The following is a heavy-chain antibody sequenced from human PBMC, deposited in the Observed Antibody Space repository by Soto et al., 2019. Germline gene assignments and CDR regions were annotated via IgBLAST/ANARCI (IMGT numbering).Heavy chain of an antibody. CDR2: ISNSGRTL. CDR1: GFTFSDYY. V-gene: IGHV3-11*01. J-gene: IGHJ4*02. D-gene: IGHD6-6*01. Sequence: QVQLVESGGGLVKPGGSLRLSCAASGFTFSDYYMSWIRQAPGKGLEWVSYISNSGRTLYYADTLKGRLTISRDNAKNSLYLQITSLRSVDTAVYYCARALVAVSGGVHSSTSGGNVFDFWGQGTLVSVSS. CDR3: ARALVAVSGGVHSSTSGGNVFDF.